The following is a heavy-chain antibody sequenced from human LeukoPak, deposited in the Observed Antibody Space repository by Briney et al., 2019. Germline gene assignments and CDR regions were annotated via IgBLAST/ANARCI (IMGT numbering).Heavy chain of an antibody. V-gene: IGHV3-49*03. J-gene: IGHJ4*02. CDR1: GFTYGDYA. CDR2: IRSKAYGGTT. Sequence: GGSLRLSCTASGFTYGDYAMSWIRQAPGKGLEWVGFIRSKAYGGTTEYAASVKGRFTISRDDSKSIAYLQMNSLKSEDTAVYYCTRDVYGDYGVYWGQGTLVTVSS. CDR3: TRDVYGDYGVY. D-gene: IGHD4-17*01.